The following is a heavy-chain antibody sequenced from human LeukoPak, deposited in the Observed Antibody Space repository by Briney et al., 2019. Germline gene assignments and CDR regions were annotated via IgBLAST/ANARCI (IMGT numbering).Heavy chain of an antibody. CDR2: LYPGDSDT. D-gene: IGHD3-22*01. CDR1: GYSFTSYW. J-gene: IGHJ6*02. CDR3: ARPEYYYDSSGYSDYGMDV. Sequence: GESLKISCKGSGYSFTSYWIGWVRQMPGKGLEWMWILYPGDSDTRYSPSFQGQVTISADKSISTAYLQWSSLKASDTAMYYCARPEYYYDSSGYSDYGMDVWGQGTTVTVSS. V-gene: IGHV5-51*01.